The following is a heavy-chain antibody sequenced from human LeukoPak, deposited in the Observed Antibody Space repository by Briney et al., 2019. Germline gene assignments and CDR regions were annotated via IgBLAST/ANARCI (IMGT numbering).Heavy chain of an antibody. Sequence: GGSLRLSCAASGFTFSSYSMDWVRQAPGQGLGWVSSISSNSSYIYYSDSVKGRFTISRDNAKNSLYLQMNSLRAEDTAVYYCARVSDIVATMGLEYYYYGMDVWGKGTTVTVSS. CDR2: ISSNSSYI. D-gene: IGHD5-12*01. CDR1: GFTFSSYS. V-gene: IGHV3-21*01. CDR3: ARVSDIVATMGLEYYYYGMDV. J-gene: IGHJ6*04.